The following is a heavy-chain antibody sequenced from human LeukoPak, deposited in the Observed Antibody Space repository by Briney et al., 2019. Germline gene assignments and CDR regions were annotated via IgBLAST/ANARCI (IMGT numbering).Heavy chain of an antibody. J-gene: IGHJ6*03. CDR3: ARHPTGLSAMDV. CDR1: GGSTRTYS. Sequence: KSSETLSLTCTVSGGSTRTYSWSWIRQSPVKGLEWIGCFFYNGTTTYNPSLKSRITVSLDTSRNQFSLKLSSVTAADTAVYFCARHPTGLSAMDVWGKGTTVAVSS. V-gene: IGHV4-59*08. CDR2: FFYNGTT. D-gene: IGHD1-14*01.